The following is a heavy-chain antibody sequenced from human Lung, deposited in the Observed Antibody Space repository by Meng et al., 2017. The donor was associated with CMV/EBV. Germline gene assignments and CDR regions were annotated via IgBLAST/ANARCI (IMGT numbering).Heavy chain of an antibody. J-gene: IGHJ4*02. CDR1: FSSYS. V-gene: IGHV3-21*01. CDR2: ISASSSYI. D-gene: IGHD2-2*03. CDR3: ARVGYCTTTNCYGDYFDY. Sequence: FSSYSISWVRQAPGKGLEWVSSISASSSYIFYSDTVKGRFTISRGNAKNSLYLQMNNLRPEDTAVYYCARVGYCTTTNCYGDYFDYWGQGTLVTVSS.